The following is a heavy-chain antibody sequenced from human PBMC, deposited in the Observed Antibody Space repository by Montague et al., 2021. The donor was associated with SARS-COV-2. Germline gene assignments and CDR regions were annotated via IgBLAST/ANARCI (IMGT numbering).Heavy chain of an antibody. D-gene: IGHD3-16*01. J-gene: IGHJ3*02. Sequence: SLRLSCPASGFTFSSYAMHWVRQAPGKGLEWVAVISYDGSNKYYADSVKGRFTISRGNSKNTLYLQMNSLRAEDTAVYYCARDQGGAFDIWGQGTVVTVSS. V-gene: IGHV3-30*04. CDR2: ISYDGSNK. CDR1: GFTFSSYA. CDR3: ARDQGGAFDI.